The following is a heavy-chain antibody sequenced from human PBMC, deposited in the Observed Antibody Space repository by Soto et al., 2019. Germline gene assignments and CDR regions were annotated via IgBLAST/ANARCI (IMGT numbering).Heavy chain of an antibody. D-gene: IGHD5-12*01. J-gene: IGHJ4*02. V-gene: IGHV3-23*01. Sequence: GGSLRLSCAASGFTFSSYAMSWVRQAPGKGLEWVSTISGSGGSTYYADSVKGRFTITRDNSKNTLYLQMNSLRAEDTAVYYCAKDPLIVATTYFDYWGQGTLVTVSS. CDR1: GFTFSSYA. CDR3: AKDPLIVATTYFDY. CDR2: ISGSGGST.